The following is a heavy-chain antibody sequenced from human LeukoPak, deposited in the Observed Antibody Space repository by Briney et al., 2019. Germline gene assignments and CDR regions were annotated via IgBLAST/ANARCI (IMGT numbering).Heavy chain of an antibody. CDR1: GFTFSSYW. D-gene: IGHD4-17*01. CDR2: IKQDGSEK. J-gene: IGHJ4*02. V-gene: IGHV3-7*01. CDR3: ARGDYAESFDY. Sequence: GGSLRLSFAASGFTFSSYWMSWVRQAPGKGLEWVANIKQDGSEKYYVDSVKGRFTISRGNAKNSLYLQMNSLRAEDTAVYYCARGDYAESFDYRGQGTLVTVSS.